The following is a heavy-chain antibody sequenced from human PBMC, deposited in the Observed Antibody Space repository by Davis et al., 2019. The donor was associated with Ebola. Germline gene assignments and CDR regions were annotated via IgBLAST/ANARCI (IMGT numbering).Heavy chain of an antibody. CDR1: GFTFSSYG. D-gene: IGHD6-19*01. CDR2: IWYDGSNK. J-gene: IGHJ4*02. CDR3: ARARAGGWGFDY. Sequence: PGGSLRLSCAASGFTFSSYGMHWVRQAPGKGLEWVAVIWYDGSNKYYADSVKGRFTISRDNSKNTLYLQMNSLRAEDTAVYYCARARAGGWGFDYWGQGTLVTVSS. V-gene: IGHV3-33*01.